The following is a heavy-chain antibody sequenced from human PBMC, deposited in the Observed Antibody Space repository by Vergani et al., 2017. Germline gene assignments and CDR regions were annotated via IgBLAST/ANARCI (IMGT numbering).Heavy chain of an antibody. CDR1: GYSFTSYW. J-gene: IGHJ4*02. CDR2: IYPGDSDT. D-gene: IGHD3-3*01. CDR3: ARGLFRFLEWLGPDY. Sequence: EVPLVPSGAEVKTPGDSLTISCKVSGYSFTSYWIGWVRQMPGKGLEWMGIIYPGDSDTRYSPSFQGQVTISADKSISTAYLQWSSLKASDTAMYYCARGLFRFLEWLGPDYWGQGTLVTVSS. V-gene: IGHV5-51*01.